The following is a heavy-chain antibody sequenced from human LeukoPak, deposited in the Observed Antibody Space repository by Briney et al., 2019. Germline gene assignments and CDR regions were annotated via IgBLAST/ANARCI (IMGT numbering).Heavy chain of an antibody. D-gene: IGHD2-15*01. CDR3: ARWWRYCSGGSCYTTGLYHYGMDV. J-gene: IGHJ6*02. Sequence: GGSLRLSCAASGFTFSDYYMSWIRQAPGKGLEWVSYISSSSSYTNYADSVKGRFTISRDNAKNSLYLQMNSLRAEDTAVYYCARWWRYCSGGSCYTTGLYHYGMDVWGQGTTVTVSS. V-gene: IGHV3-11*03. CDR1: GFTFSDYY. CDR2: ISSSSSYT.